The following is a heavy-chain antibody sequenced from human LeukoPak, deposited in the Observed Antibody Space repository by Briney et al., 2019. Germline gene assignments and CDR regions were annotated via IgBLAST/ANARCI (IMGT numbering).Heavy chain of an antibody. CDR2: MSFDGSNK. V-gene: IGHV3-30*18. Sequence: GSLRLSCAASGFTFSSYGMHWVRQAPGKGLEWVAVMSFDGSNKYYADSVKGRFTISRDNSKNTLYLQMNSLRAEDTAVYYCAKSQALTYYYDSSGLDYWGQGTLVTVSS. CDR3: AKSQALTYYYDSSGLDY. J-gene: IGHJ4*02. D-gene: IGHD3-22*01. CDR1: GFTFSSYG.